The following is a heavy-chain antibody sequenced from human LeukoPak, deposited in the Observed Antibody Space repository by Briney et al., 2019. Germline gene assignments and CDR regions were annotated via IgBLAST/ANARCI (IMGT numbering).Heavy chain of an antibody. CDR3: ARERQSVSDY. Sequence: SETLSLTCSVSGGSISSYYCSWIRQPPGKGLEWIGHIDYSGYTNYNPSLKSRVTISVDTSKNQFSLNLSSVTAADTAVYYCARERQSVSDYWGQGTLVTVSA. V-gene: IGHV4-59*01. D-gene: IGHD3-3*01. CDR2: IDYSGYT. J-gene: IGHJ4*02. CDR1: GGSISSYY.